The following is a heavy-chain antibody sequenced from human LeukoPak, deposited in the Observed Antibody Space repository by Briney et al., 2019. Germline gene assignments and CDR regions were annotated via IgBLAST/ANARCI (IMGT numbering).Heavy chain of an antibody. D-gene: IGHD1-26*01. CDR2: IYTSGST. CDR1: GGSISSYY. CDR3: ARENSGSYREFDY. V-gene: IGHV4-4*07. Sequence: SETLSLTCPVTGGSISSYYWSWIRQPACKGLEWIGRIYTSGSTSYNASLKRRVSMSVDTSKNQFSLKLSSVTAADAAVFYCARENSGSYREFDYWGQGTLVTVSS. J-gene: IGHJ4*02.